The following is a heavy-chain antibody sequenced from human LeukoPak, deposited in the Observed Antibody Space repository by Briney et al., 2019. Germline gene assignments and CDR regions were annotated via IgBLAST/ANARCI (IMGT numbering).Heavy chain of an antibody. D-gene: IGHD2-2*02. CDR2: VNTDGSST. J-gene: IGHJ4*02. CDR3: ARGPIPATAIPEN. Sequence: GCLRLSCAASGFTSSSYTMHWVRQAPRKRLWWVLRVNTDGSSTTYAGSVKGRFTISRDNAKNTVYLQMNSLRAEDTAVYYCARGPIPATAIPENWGQGTLVTVSS. V-gene: IGHV3-74*01. CDR1: GFTSSSYT.